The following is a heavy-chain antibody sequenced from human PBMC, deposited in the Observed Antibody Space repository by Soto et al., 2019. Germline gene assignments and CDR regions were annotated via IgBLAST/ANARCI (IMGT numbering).Heavy chain of an antibody. CDR2: IYHSGST. Sequence: SEALSLTCAVSGGAISSSNWGSWVRQPPGKGLEWIGEIYHSGSTNYNPSLKSRVTISVDKSKNQFSLKLSSVTAADTAVYYCARDFSGGSSSWYSDYYYGMDVWGQGTTVT. CDR1: GGAISSSNW. CDR3: ARDFSGGSSSWYSDYYYGMDV. D-gene: IGHD6-13*01. J-gene: IGHJ6*02. V-gene: IGHV4-4*02.